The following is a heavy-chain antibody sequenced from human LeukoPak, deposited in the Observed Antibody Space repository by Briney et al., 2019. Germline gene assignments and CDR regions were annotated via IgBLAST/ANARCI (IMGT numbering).Heavy chain of an antibody. D-gene: IGHD3-9*01. CDR3: ARTSYYDILTGYRTNYYYYMDV. V-gene: IGHV6-1*01. J-gene: IGHJ6*03. CDR2: TYYRSKWYN. CDR1: GDSVSSNSAA. Sequence: SQTLSLTCAISGDSVSSNSAAWNWIWQSPSRGLEWLGRTYYRSKWYNDYAVSVKSRITINPDTSKNQFSLQLNSVTPEDTAVYYCARTSYYDILTGYRTNYYYYMDVWGKGTTVTVSS.